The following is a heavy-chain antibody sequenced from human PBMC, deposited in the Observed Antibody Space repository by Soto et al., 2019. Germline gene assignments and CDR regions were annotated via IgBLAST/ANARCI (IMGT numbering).Heavy chain of an antibody. V-gene: IGHV1-2*02. CDR1: GYTFTGYY. CDR2: INPNSGGT. J-gene: IGHJ6*02. Sequence: ASVKVSCKASGYTFTGYYMHWVRQAPGQGLEWMGWINPNSGGTNYAQKFQGRVTMTRDTSISTAYMELSRLRSDDTAVYYCARGSSGSTTYYYYGMDVWGQGTTVTVSS. D-gene: IGHD1-26*01. CDR3: ARGSSGSTTYYYYGMDV.